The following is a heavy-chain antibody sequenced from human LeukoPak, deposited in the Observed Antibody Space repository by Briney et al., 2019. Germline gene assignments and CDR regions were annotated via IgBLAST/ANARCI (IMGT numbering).Heavy chain of an antibody. V-gene: IGHV3-30*03. CDR3: TAGSWGSFNI. J-gene: IGHJ3*02. CDR2: ISYDGSNK. CDR1: GFTFSSYG. Sequence: GGSLRLSCAASGFTFSSYGMHWVRQAPGKGLEWVAVISYDGSNKYYADSVKGRFTTSRDNSKNTLYLQMNSLRTEDTAVYYCTAGSWGSFNIWGQGTVVTVSS. D-gene: IGHD7-27*01.